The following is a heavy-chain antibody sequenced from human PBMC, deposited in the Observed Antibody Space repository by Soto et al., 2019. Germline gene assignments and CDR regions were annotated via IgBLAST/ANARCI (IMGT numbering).Heavy chain of an antibody. CDR3: ARLGSDYDFESVYYYFYYYGMDV. CDR2: IIPIFGTA. CDR1: GGTFSSYA. V-gene: IGHV1-69*13. Sequence: ASVKVSCKASGGTFSSYAISWVRQAPGQGLEWMGGIIPIFGTANYAQKFQGRVTITADESTSTAYMELSSLRSDDTAVYDCARLGSDYDFESVYYYFYYYGMDVWGQGTTVTVSS. J-gene: IGHJ6*02. D-gene: IGHD3-3*01.